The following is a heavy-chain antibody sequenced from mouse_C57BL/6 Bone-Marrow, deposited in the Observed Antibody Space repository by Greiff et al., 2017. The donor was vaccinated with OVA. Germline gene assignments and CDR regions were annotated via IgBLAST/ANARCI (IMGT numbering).Heavy chain of an antibody. CDR2: ISYDGSN. CDR3: ARGATVVG. J-gene: IGHJ3*01. D-gene: IGHD1-1*01. Sequence: EVKLMESGPGLVKPSQSLSLTCSVTGYSITSGYYWNWIRQFPGNKLEWLGYISYDGSNNYNPSLKTRISITRDTSKNQFFLKLNSVTTVDTATYYCARGATVVGWGQGTLVTVSA. CDR1: GYSITSGYY. V-gene: IGHV3-6*01.